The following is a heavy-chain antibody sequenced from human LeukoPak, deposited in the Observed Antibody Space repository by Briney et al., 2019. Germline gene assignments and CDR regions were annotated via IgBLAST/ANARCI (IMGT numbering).Heavy chain of an antibody. CDR1: GGSFSGYY. CDR3: ARGRSVWYFRWFDP. V-gene: IGHV4-34*01. J-gene: IGHJ5*02. CDR2: INHSGST. D-gene: IGHD6-13*01. Sequence: SETLSLTCVVYGGSFSGYYWSWIRQPPGKGLEWIGEINHSGSTNYNPSLKSRVTISVDTSKNQFSLKLSSVTAADTAAYYCARGRSVWYFRWFDPWGQGTLVTVSS.